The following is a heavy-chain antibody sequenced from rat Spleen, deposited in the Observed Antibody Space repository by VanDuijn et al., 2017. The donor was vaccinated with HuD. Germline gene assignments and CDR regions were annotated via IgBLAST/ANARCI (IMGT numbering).Heavy chain of an antibody. J-gene: IGHJ2*01. V-gene: IGHV5-25*01. CDR1: GFTFSHFV. CDR2: ISPGGGNT. Sequence: EVQLVESGGGLVQPGRSMKLSCAASGFTFSHFVMAWVRQTPTKGLEWVASISPGGGNTYYRDSVKGRFTISRDNAKNTLYLQMDSLRSEDTANYYCTRRTYYYDYDGNHFDYWGQGVMVTVSS. D-gene: IGHD1-12*01. CDR3: TRRTYYYDYDGNHFDY.